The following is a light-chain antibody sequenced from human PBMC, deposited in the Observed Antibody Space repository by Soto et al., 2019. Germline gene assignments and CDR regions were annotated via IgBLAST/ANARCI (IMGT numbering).Light chain of an antibody. V-gene: IGKV3-11*01. CDR2: DAS. CDR3: QQRSNWHPDHT. J-gene: IGKJ2*01. CDR1: QSVRSY. Sequence: EIVLTQSPATLSLSPGERATLSCRASQSVRSYLAWYQQKPGQAPRLLIYDASNRATGIPARFSGSGSGTDFTLTISSLEPEDFAVYYCQQRSNWHPDHTFGQGTKVDIK.